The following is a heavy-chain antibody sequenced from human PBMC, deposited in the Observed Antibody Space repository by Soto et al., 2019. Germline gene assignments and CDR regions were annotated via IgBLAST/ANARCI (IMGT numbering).Heavy chain of an antibody. CDR2: INHSGST. V-gene: IGHV4-39*07. D-gene: IGHD2-2*01. CDR3: ARGRGIVVVPAVHTYDY. J-gene: IGHJ4*02. CDR1: GGSISSGGYY. Sequence: SETLSLTCTVSGGSISSGGYYWSWIRQPPGKGLEWIGEINHSGSTNYNPSLKSRVTISVDTSKNLFSLKLSSVTAADTAVYYCARGRGIVVVPAVHTYDYWGQGTLVTVSS.